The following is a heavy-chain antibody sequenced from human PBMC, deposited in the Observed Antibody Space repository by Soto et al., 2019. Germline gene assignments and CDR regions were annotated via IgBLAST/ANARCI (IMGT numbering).Heavy chain of an antibody. D-gene: IGHD5-18*01. J-gene: IGHJ6*02. CDR1: GFTFSSYA. Sequence: PGGSLRLSCAASGFTFSSYAMSWVRQAPGKGLEWVSAISGSGGSTYYADSVKGRFTISRDNSKNTLYLQMNSLRAEDTAVFYCAKESAAMVIYYYYYGMDVWGQGTTVTVSS. V-gene: IGHV3-23*01. CDR3: AKESAAMVIYYYYYGMDV. CDR2: ISGSGGST.